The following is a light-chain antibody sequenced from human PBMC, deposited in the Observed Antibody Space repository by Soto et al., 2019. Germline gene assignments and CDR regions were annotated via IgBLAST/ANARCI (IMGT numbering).Light chain of an antibody. V-gene: IGLV2-14*01. CDR2: DVS. CDR3: SSYTSSSTPVV. CDR1: SSDVGGYNY. J-gene: IGLJ2*01. Sequence: QSALTQPASVSGSPGQSITISCTGTSSDVGGYNYVSWYQQHPGKAPKLMIYDVSNRPSGVSNRFSGCRSDNTASLTISGLQGEDEDDYYCSSYTSSSTPVVFGGGTKLTVL.